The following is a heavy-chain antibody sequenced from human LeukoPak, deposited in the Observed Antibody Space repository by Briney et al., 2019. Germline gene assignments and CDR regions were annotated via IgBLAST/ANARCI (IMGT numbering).Heavy chain of an antibody. Sequence: GGSLRLSRAASGSTFSDYYMSWIRQAPGKGLEWVSYISSSGSTIYYADSVKGRFTISRDNAKNSLYLQMNSLRAEDTAVYYCARDILYFGELLGYAFDIWGQGTMVTVSS. CDR2: ISSSGSTI. CDR3: ARDILYFGELLGYAFDI. D-gene: IGHD3-10*01. J-gene: IGHJ3*02. V-gene: IGHV3-11*04. CDR1: GSTFSDYY.